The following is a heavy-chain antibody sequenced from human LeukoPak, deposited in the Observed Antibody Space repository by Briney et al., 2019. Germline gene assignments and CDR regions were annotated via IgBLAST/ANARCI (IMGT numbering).Heavy chain of an antibody. CDR1: GFTFSSYW. Sequence: LRLSCAASGFTFSSYWMHWVRHAPGQGLVWVSRINSDGSITRYAYSVKGRFTISRDNAKNTLFLQMNSLRAEDTAVYYCARDPEEYDFWSGYSRGPTFDPWGQGTLVTVSS. J-gene: IGHJ5*02. D-gene: IGHD3-3*01. CDR2: INSDGSIT. CDR3: ARDPEEYDFWSGYSRGPTFDP. V-gene: IGHV3-74*01.